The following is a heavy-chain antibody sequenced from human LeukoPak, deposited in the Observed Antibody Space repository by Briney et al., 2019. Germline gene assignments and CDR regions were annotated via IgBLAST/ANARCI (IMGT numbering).Heavy chain of an antibody. V-gene: IGHV3-48*03. D-gene: IGHD3-22*01. CDR1: GFTFSSYE. CDR3: ARVSRYYYDFGFDY. CDR2: IGSSGSTI. Sequence: GGSLRLSCAASGFTFSSYEMNWVRQAPGKGLEWVSYIGSSGSTIYYADSVKGRFTISRDNAKNSLYLQMNSLRAEDTAVYYCARVSRYYYDFGFDYWGQGTLVTVSS. J-gene: IGHJ4*02.